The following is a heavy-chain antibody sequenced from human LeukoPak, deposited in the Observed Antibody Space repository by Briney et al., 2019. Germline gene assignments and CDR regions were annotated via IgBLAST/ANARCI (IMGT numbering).Heavy chain of an antibody. J-gene: IGHJ3*02. Sequence: SGGSLRLSCAGSGFTFSGSAMHWVRLTSGKGLEWLGYIRTKTHKYATLYAASVKGRFTISRDDSKNTAYLQMNSLRAEDTAVYYCARDWRDSSGKFPNDAFDIWGQGTMVTVSS. CDR2: IRTKTHKYAT. D-gene: IGHD3-22*01. CDR1: GFTFSGSA. V-gene: IGHV3-73*01. CDR3: ARDWRDSSGKFPNDAFDI.